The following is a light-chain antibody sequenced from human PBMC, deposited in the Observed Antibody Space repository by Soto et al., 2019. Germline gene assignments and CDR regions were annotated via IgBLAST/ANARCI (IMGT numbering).Light chain of an antibody. CDR2: GAS. CDR3: QQYNNWSRT. V-gene: IGKV3-15*01. CDR1: QSVSSN. J-gene: IGKJ1*01. Sequence: EIVMTQSPATLSVSPGERATLSCRASQSVSSNLAWYQQKPGQAPSLLIYGASTRENGIPARFSGSGSGTEFTLTISSLQPEDFAVYYCQQYNNWSRTFGQGTKVEIK.